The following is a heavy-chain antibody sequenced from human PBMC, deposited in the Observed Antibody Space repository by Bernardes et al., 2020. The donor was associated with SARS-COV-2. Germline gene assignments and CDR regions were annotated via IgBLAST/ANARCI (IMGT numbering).Heavy chain of an antibody. D-gene: IGHD5-12*01. J-gene: IGHJ4*02. Sequence: WGSLRLSCAASGFSFSSHCMHWVRQGPGKGLVWVSRSNSDGSNTKYADSVKGRFTISRDNAKNTLYLQMNSLRAEDTAVYYCARGLVEMSTITYWGQGTLVTVSS. CDR3: ARGLVEMSTITY. CDR1: GFSFSSHC. V-gene: IGHV3-74*03. CDR2: SNSDGSNT.